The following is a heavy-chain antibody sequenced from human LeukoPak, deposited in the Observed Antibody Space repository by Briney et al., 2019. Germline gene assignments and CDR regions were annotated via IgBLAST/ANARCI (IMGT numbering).Heavy chain of an antibody. Sequence: SETLSLTCTVSGDSISSSNSYWGWIRQPPGKGLEWIGSIYYSGNTYYNASLKSRVTISIDTSKNQFSLRLTSVTAADTAVYYCARQTGSGLFILPGGQGTLVTVSS. CDR2: IYYSGNT. CDR3: ARQTGSGLFILP. J-gene: IGHJ4*02. V-gene: IGHV4-39*01. CDR1: GDSISSSNSY. D-gene: IGHD3/OR15-3a*01.